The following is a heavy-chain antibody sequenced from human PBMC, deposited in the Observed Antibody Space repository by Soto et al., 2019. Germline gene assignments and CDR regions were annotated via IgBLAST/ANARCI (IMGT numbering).Heavy chain of an antibody. D-gene: IGHD6-19*01. J-gene: IGHJ4*02. Sequence: GGSLRLSCAASGFTFSSYDMAWVRQAPGKGLEWVSGISNSGTRTYYADSVKGLFTISRDNSKNTLHLQMNSLRAEDTDIYYCAKDATRSSGWYYFDYWGKGTLVTVSS. CDR2: ISNSGTRT. V-gene: IGHV3-23*01. CDR3: AKDATRSSGWYYFDY. CDR1: GFTFSSYD.